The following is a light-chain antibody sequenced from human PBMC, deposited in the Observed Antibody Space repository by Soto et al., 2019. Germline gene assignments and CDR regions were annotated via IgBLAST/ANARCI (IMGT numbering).Light chain of an antibody. V-gene: IGLV2-8*01. CDR2: DVT. Sequence: QSVLTQPPSASGSPGQSVTISCTGTSSDVGAYNYVSWYQRQPGKAPKLIIYDVTERPSGVPDRFSGSKSGNTASLTVSGLQPEDEADYFCISYTGSNTSPYVFGTGTKVTVL. CDR1: SSDVGAYNY. CDR3: ISYTGSNTSPYV. J-gene: IGLJ1*01.